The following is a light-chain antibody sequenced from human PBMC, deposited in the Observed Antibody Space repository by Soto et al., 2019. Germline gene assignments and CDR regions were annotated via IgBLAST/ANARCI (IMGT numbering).Light chain of an antibody. Sequence: AIRMTQSPSSFSASTGDRVTITCRASQDISSYLAWYQQKPGKAPKLLIYGASTLQIGVPSRFSGSGSGTDFTLTISCLQSADFASYYCQQYYGYPLTFGGGTNVEI. CDR3: QQYYGYPLT. CDR2: GAS. CDR1: QDISSY. V-gene: IGKV1-8*01. J-gene: IGKJ4*01.